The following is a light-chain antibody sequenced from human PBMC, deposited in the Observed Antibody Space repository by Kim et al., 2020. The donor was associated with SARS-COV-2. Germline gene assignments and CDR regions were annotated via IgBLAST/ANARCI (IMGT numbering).Light chain of an antibody. Sequence: SPGERAHLSCRASQSVSHNLAWYQHKPGQPPRLLIYGASTRATGVPARFSGSGSGTDFTLTVSSLQSEDFAVYYCHQYNDWPPGDTFGQGTKLEI. V-gene: IGKV3-15*01. CDR3: HQYNDWPPGDT. CDR1: QSVSHN. J-gene: IGKJ2*01. CDR2: GAS.